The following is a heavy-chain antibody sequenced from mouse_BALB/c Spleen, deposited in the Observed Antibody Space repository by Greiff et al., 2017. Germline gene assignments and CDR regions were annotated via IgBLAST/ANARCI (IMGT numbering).Heavy chain of an antibody. CDR2: ISSGGST. CDR3: ARGPYDYDAMDY. Sequence: DVHLVESGGGLVKPGGSLKLSCAASGFTFSSYAMSWVRQTPEKRLEWVASISSGGSTYYPDSVKGRFTISRDNARNILYLQMSSLRSEDTAMYYCARGPYDYDAMDYWGQGTSVTVSS. V-gene: IGHV5-6-5*01. J-gene: IGHJ4*01. CDR1: GFTFSSYA.